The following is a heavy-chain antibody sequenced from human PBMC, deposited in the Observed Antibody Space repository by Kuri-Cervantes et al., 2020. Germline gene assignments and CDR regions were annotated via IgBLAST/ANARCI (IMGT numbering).Heavy chain of an antibody. Sequence: ASVKVSCKASGYAFTSYDINWVRQASGQGLEWMGWMNPNSGNTSYAQKFQGRVTMTRDTSTSTVYMELSSLRSEDTAVYYCARGRDGYNLRGGTEIDYWGQGTLVTVSS. CDR2: MNPNSGNT. D-gene: IGHD5-24*01. J-gene: IGHJ4*02. V-gene: IGHV1-8*01. CDR3: ARGRDGYNLRGGTEIDY. CDR1: GYAFTSYD.